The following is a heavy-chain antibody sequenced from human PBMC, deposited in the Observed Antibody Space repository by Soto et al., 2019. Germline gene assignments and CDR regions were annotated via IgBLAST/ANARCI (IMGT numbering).Heavy chain of an antibody. D-gene: IGHD3-16*01. Sequence: LRLSCAASGFAVSNYAMSWVRQAPGKGLEWVSSISGGGGSTYYADSVKGRFTISRDNSKNTLYLQMNSLRAEDTAVYYCAKVPAYDYVWGTYYYFDYWGLGALVTVSS. CDR1: GFAVSNYA. CDR2: ISGGGGST. CDR3: AKVPAYDYVWGTYYYFDY. V-gene: IGHV3-23*01. J-gene: IGHJ4*02.